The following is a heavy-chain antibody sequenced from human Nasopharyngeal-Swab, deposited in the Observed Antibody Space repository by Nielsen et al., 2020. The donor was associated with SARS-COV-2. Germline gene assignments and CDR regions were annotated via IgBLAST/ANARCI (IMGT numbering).Heavy chain of an antibody. J-gene: IGHJ4*02. CDR2: ISRSGGST. CDR1: GFPFRSYS. CDR3: ARYDDYYDSSGYAY. Sequence: GSLRLPCAASGFPFRSYSMSWVRQAPGKGLEWVSVISRSGGSTYYADSVKGRFTISRDNSKNTLYLQTNSLGAEDTAVYYCARYDDYYDSSGYAYWGQGTLVTVSS. V-gene: IGHV3-23*01. D-gene: IGHD3-22*01.